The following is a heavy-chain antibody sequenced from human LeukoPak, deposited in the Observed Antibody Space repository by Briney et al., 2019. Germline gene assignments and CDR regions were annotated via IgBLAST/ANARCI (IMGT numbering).Heavy chain of an antibody. CDR1: GYTFTSYG. CDR2: ISAYNGNT. CDR3: ARDSSSPYYYYGMDV. D-gene: IGHD6-6*01. J-gene: IGHJ6*02. V-gene: IGHV1-18*01. Sequence: ASVQVSCKASGYTFTSYGISWVRQAPGQGLEWMGWISAYNGNTNYAQKLQGRVTMTTDTSTSTAYMELRSLRSDDTAVYYCARDSSSPYYYYGMDVWGQGTTVTVSS.